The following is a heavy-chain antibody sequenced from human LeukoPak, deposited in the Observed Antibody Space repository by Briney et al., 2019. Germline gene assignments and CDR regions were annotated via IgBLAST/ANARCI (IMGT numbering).Heavy chain of an antibody. CDR1: GFTFRSYR. J-gene: IGHJ4*02. CDR2: ISSSSNYI. V-gene: IGHV3-21*01. D-gene: IGHD1-26*01. Sequence: GGSLTLSCAAPGFTFRSYRMNWVRQAPGKGLEWVSCISSSSNYIYYANSVKGRFTISRDNAKNSLYLQMNSLRVEDTAVYYCARIWEGGYWGQGTLVTVSS. CDR3: ARIWEGGY.